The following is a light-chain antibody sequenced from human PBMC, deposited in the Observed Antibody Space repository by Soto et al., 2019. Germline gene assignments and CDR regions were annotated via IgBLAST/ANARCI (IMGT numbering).Light chain of an antibody. CDR2: AAS. Sequence: IQLTQSPSSLSASVGARVTIACRATLGISSYLAWYQQKPGKAPKLLISAASTLQSGVPSRFSGSGSGTDFTLTISSLQPEDFATYYCQQLNSYPRTFGPGTKVDIK. CDR3: QQLNSYPRT. J-gene: IGKJ3*01. CDR1: LGISSY. V-gene: IGKV1-9*01.